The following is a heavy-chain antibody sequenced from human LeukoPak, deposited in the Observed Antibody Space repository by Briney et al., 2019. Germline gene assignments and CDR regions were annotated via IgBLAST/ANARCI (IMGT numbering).Heavy chain of an antibody. Sequence: GGSLRLSCAASGFTFSSYAMSWVRQAPGKGPEWVSTIRGSGDSAYYADSVKGRFTISRDTSKNTLYLQMNNLRAEDTAVYYCAKDRESGTLGYFDSWGQGTLVTVSS. V-gene: IGHV3-23*01. D-gene: IGHD1-1*01. CDR1: GFTFSSYA. CDR2: IRGSGDSA. J-gene: IGHJ4*02. CDR3: AKDRESGTLGYFDS.